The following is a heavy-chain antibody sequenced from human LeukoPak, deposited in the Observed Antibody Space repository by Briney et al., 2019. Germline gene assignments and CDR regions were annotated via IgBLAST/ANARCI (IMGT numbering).Heavy chain of an antibody. CDR1: GFTFSSYA. CDR2: ISYDGSNK. V-gene: IGHV3-30-3*01. J-gene: IGHJ3*02. D-gene: IGHD4-17*01. CDR3: AKGTDYGDYVIQDAFDI. Sequence: GGSLRLSCAASGFTFSSYAMHWVRQAPGKGLEWVAVISYDGSNKYYADSVKGRFTISRDNSKNTLYLQMNSLRAEDTAVYYCAKGTDYGDYVIQDAFDIWGQGTMVTVSS.